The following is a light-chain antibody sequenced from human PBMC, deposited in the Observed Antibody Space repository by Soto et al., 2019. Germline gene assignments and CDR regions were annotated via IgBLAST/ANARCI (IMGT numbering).Light chain of an antibody. CDR1: SGDIGGYNY. V-gene: IGLV2-14*01. J-gene: IGLJ1*01. CDR2: EVT. CDR3: SSFTRSSTYV. Sequence: QSALTQPASVSGSPGQSITISCTGTSGDIGGYNYVSWYQQHPGKAPKLLISEVTNRPSGVSNRFSGSKSGNTASLTISGLQAEDEADYYCSSFTRSSTYVFGSGTKLTVL.